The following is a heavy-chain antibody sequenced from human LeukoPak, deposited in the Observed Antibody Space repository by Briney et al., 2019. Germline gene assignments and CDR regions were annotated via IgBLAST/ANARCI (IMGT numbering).Heavy chain of an antibody. D-gene: IGHD3-22*01. CDR3: ARDGYDSSGYSNYFDY. J-gene: IGHJ4*02. V-gene: IGHV3-53*04. CDR1: GFTVSSNY. CDR2: IYSGGST. Sequence: GRSLRLSCAASGFTVSSNYMSWVRQAPGKGLEWVSVIYSGGSTYYADSVKGRFTISRHNSKNTLYLQMNSLRAEDTAVYYCARDGYDSSGYSNYFDYWGQGTLVTVSS.